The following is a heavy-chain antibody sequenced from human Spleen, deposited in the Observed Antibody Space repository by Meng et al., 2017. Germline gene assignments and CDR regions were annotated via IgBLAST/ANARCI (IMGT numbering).Heavy chain of an antibody. CDR3: AISYYDSAY. CDR2: LNPTVSRT. Sequence: ASVKVSCKASGYTFTNYYIHWVRQAPGQGLEWTGFLNPTVSRTTYAQKFQGRVSMTRDTSTSTVYMEVSSLRSEDTAVYYCAISYYDSAYWGPGTLVTVSS. D-gene: IGHD3-22*01. J-gene: IGHJ4*02. CDR1: GYTFTNYY. V-gene: IGHV1-46*01.